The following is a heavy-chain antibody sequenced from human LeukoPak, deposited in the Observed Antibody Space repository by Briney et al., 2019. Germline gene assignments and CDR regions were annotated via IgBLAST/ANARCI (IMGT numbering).Heavy chain of an antibody. J-gene: IGHJ4*02. V-gene: IGHV1-46*01. CDR1: GYTFTSSY. CDR3: ATDRRYYDSSGYFV. CDR2: INPSGGTT. Sequence: ASVKVSCKASGYTFTSSYIHWVRQAPGQGLEWMGIINPSGGTTIYAQKFQGRVTMTEDTSTDTAYMELSSLRSEDTAVYYCATDRRYYDSSGYFVWGQGTLVTVSS. D-gene: IGHD3-22*01.